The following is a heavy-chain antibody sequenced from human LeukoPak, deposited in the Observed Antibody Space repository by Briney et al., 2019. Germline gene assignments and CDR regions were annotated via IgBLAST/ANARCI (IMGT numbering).Heavy chain of an antibody. Sequence: MPSGTLSLTCTVSSGSMTDACWSWFRQAPGKGLEWLGFIYPNGLTEYSPPLRSRLSLSVATSKREPTVRLSSVTASDTAVYYCTREGYGRRGYFLDFWGQGTLVTVSS. D-gene: IGHD3-22*01. CDR1: SGSMTDAC. CDR2: IYPNGLT. CDR3: TREGYGRRGYFLDF. V-gene: IGHV4-59*12. J-gene: IGHJ4*02.